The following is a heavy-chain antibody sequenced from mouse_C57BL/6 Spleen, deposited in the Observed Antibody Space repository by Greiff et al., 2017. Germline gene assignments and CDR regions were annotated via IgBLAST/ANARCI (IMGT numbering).Heavy chain of an antibody. J-gene: IGHJ3*01. D-gene: IGHD3-1*01. CDR3: ARGGYSLYY. CDR2: INPYNGGT. V-gene: IGHV1-19*01. CDR1: GYTFTDYY. Sequence: EVQLQQSGPVLVKPGASVKMSCKASGYTFTDYYMNWVKQSHGKSLEWIGVINPYNGGTSYTQQFKGTATLTVDKSSSTAYMELNSLTSEYSAIYYCARGGYSLYYWGQGTLVTVSA.